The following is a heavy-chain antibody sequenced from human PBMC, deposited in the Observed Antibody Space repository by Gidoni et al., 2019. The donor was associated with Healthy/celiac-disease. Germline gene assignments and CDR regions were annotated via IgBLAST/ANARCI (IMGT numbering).Heavy chain of an antibody. D-gene: IGHD6-19*01. Sequence: VRQAPGKGLEWVSVIYSGGSTYYADSLKGRFTISRDNSKNTLYLQMNSLRAVDTAVYYCARNTVAGFDYWGQGTLVTVSS. CDR3: ARNTVAGFDY. V-gene: IGHV3-53*01. J-gene: IGHJ4*02. CDR2: IYSGGST.